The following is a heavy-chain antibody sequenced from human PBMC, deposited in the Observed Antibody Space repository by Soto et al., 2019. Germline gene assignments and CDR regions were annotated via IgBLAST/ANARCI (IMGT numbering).Heavy chain of an antibody. CDR3: AGPGYGTGSYHPFDP. Sequence: PGESLKISCKASEYSFTSYWIGWVRQMLGRGLEWMGIIFPGDSSTSYSPSFQGQVTISADKSINTASVQWGSVKASDTAIYYCAGPGYGTGSYHPFDPWGQGTLVTVSS. D-gene: IGHD3-10*01. CDR2: IFPGDSST. J-gene: IGHJ5*02. CDR1: EYSFTSYW. V-gene: IGHV5-51*01.